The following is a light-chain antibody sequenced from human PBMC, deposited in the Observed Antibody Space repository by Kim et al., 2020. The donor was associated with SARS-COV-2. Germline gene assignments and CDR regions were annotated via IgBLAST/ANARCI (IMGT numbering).Light chain of an antibody. CDR1: QGIRND. J-gene: IGKJ4*01. Sequence: AIQMTQSPSSLSASVGDRVTINCRASQGIRNDLGWYQQKPGKAPKLLIYAASSLQSGVPSRFSGSGSGTDFTLTISSLQPEDFATYYCLQDYNYTRTFGRGTKVDIK. CDR3: LQDYNYTRT. CDR2: AAS. V-gene: IGKV1-6*01.